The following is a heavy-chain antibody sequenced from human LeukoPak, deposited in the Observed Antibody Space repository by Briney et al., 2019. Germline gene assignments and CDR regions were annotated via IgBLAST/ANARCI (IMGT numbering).Heavy chain of an antibody. V-gene: IGHV4-61*08. D-gene: IGHD6-19*01. J-gene: IGHJ4*02. CDR1: GGSISSGGYY. CDR2: IYYSGST. CDR3: ASFDAVAGTARN. Sequence: SETLSLTCTVSGGSISSGGYYWGWIRQPPGKGLGWIGYIYYSGSTNYNPSLKSRVTISVDTSKNQFSLKLSSVTAADTAVYYCASFDAVAGTARNWGQGTLVTVSS.